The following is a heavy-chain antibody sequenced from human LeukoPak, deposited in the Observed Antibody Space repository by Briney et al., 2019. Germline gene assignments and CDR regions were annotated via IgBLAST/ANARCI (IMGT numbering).Heavy chain of an antibody. J-gene: IGHJ6*02. V-gene: IGHV3-30-3*01. CDR3: ARDGSDTAMAPYYYYGMDV. D-gene: IGHD5-18*01. CDR2: ISYDGSNK. Sequence: GGSLRLSCAASGFTFSSYAMPWVRQAPGKGLEWVAVISYDGSNKYYADSVKGRFTISRDNSKNTLYLQMNSLRAEDTAVYYCARDGSDTAMAPYYYYGMDVWGQGTTVTVSS. CDR1: GFTFSSYA.